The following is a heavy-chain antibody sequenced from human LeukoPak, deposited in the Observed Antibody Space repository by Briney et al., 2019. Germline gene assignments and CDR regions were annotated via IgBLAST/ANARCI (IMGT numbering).Heavy chain of an antibody. J-gene: IGHJ4*02. D-gene: IGHD2-2*01. CDR1: GGSIRGYY. Sequence: KPSETLSLTCTVSGGSIRGYYWSWIRQPPGKGLEWIGYIIYSGSTNYNPSLKSRVSISADTSKKQFSLKLSSVTAADTAVYYCARGLYCSSTSCQYYFDYWGQGTLVTVSS. V-gene: IGHV4-59*01. CDR3: ARGLYCSSTSCQYYFDY. CDR2: IIYSGST.